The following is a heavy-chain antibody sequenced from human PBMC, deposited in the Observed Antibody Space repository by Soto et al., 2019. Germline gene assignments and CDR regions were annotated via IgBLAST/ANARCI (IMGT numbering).Heavy chain of an antibody. CDR3: SRGGATVWFDP. D-gene: IGHD1-26*01. J-gene: IGHJ5*02. V-gene: IGHV4-59*01. Sequence: QVQLQESGPGLVKPSETLSLTCTVSGGSISSYYWSWIRQPPGKGLEGIGYIYYSGSTNYNPSLKRRFIIAVDTSNNQCSRKLSSVTSADTAVYYCSRGGATVWFDPWGQGTLVTVSS. CDR1: GGSISSYY. CDR2: IYYSGST.